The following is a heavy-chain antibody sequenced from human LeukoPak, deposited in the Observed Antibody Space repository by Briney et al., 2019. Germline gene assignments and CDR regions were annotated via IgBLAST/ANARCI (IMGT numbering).Heavy chain of an antibody. Sequence: ASVKVSCKASGYTFTNYGISWVRQAPGQGLEWMGWIRPYDGVINYAQKYQGRVTMTTDTSTSTAYMELRSLRSDDTAVYYCAGSVEMATTYVDYFDYWGQGTLVTVSS. CDR2: IRPYDGVI. V-gene: IGHV1-18*01. D-gene: IGHD5-24*01. J-gene: IGHJ4*02. CDR1: GYTFTNYG. CDR3: AGSVEMATTYVDYFDY.